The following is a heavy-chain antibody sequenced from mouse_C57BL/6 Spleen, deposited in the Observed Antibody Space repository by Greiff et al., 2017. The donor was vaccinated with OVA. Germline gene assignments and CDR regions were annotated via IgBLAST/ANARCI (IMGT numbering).Heavy chain of an antibody. CDR2: IDPSDSET. V-gene: IGHV1-52*01. J-gene: IGHJ2*01. D-gene: IGHD1-1*01. CDR3: AVIYYYGSRGNFDY. Sequence: QVQLKQPGAELVRPGSSVKLSCKASGYTFTSYWMHWVKQRPIQGLEWIGNIDPSDSETHYNQKFKDKATLTVDKSSSTAYMQLSSLTSEDSAVYYCAVIYYYGSRGNFDYWGQGTTLTVSS. CDR1: GYTFTSYW.